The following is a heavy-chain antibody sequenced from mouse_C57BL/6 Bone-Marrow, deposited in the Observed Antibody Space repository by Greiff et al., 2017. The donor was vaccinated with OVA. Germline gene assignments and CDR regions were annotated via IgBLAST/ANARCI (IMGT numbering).Heavy chain of an antibody. V-gene: IGHV5-16*01. CDR2: INYDGSST. J-gene: IGHJ4*01. CDR3: ARGGDYGSNYAMDY. D-gene: IGHD1-1*01. CDR1: GFTFSDYY. Sequence: EVKVVESEGGLVQPGSSMKLSCTASGFTFSDYYMAWVRQVPEKGLEWVANINYDGSSTYYLDSLKSRFIISRDNAKNILYLQMSSLKSEDTATYYCARGGDYGSNYAMDYWGQGTSVTVSS.